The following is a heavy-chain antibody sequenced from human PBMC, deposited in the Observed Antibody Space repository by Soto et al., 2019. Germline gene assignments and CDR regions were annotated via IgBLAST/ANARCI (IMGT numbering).Heavy chain of an antibody. D-gene: IGHD2-15*01. V-gene: IGHV1-18*01. CDR3: ARDVWIDLFKVATSVSSFPLDY. CDR1: GYTFTSSG. CDR2: ISVYKGNT. J-gene: IGHJ4*02. Sequence: ASVKVAYPASGYTFTSSGISWVRQTAGQGLEWMGWISVYKGNTNYAQKLQDRVTMTTYTSTSTAYLELWRLRSDDTVLYYCARDVWIDLFKVATSVSSFPLDYWGRGPLVTAS.